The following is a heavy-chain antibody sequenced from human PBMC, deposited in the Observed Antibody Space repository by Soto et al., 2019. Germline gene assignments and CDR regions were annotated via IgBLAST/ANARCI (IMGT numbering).Heavy chain of an antibody. CDR2: IYSSGNT. V-gene: IGHV4-4*07. D-gene: IGHD2-2*01. CDR3: ARCRDAFGFDS. J-gene: IGHJ4*02. CDR1: GGTISGYY. Sequence: QVHLQESGPGLVKPSETLSLTCSVSGGTISGYYWTWIRQPAGKGLEWIGRIYSSGNTYYNPSLKSRGSISVDMSKNQLSLNLTSVTAADTAVYYCARCRDAFGFDSWGQGTLVTVSS.